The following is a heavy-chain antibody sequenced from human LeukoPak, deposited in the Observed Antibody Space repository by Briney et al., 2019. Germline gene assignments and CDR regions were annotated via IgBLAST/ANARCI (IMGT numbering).Heavy chain of an antibody. CDR1: GFTFSSYG. V-gene: IGHV3-30*18. Sequence: GGSLRLSCAASGFTFSSYGMHWVRQAPGKGLEWVAVISYDGSNKYYADSVKGRFTISRDNSKNTLYLQMNSLRAEDTAVYYCAKHEGFSSSPIVHWGQGTLVTVSS. CDR2: ISYDGSNK. CDR3: AKHEGFSSSPIVH. D-gene: IGHD6-6*01. J-gene: IGHJ5*02.